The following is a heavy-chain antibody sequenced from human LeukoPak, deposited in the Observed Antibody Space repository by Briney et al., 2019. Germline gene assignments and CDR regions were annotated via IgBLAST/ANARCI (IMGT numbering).Heavy chain of an antibody. CDR2: ISGSGGST. J-gene: IGHJ4*02. V-gene: IGHV3-23*01. D-gene: IGHD3-22*01. Sequence: GGSLRLSCAASGFTFSSYAMSWVRQAPGKGLEWVSAISGSGGSTYYADSVKGRFTISRDNSKNTLYLQMNSLRAEDTAVYYCAKDGGSYDSSGYYYLYYLDYWGQGTLVTVSS. CDR1: GFTFSSYA. CDR3: AKDGGSYDSSGYYYLYYLDY.